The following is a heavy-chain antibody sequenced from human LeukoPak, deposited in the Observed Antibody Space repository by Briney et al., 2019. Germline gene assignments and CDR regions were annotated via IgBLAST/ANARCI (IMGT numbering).Heavy chain of an antibody. D-gene: IGHD6-19*01. Sequence: GGSLRLSCAASGFTFSSYSMTWVRQAPGKGLEWVSSISSSSSYIYYADSVKGRFTISRDNAKNSLYLQMNSLRAEDTAVYYCARDTGRNNQWRDFDYWGQGTLVTVSS. CDR3: ARDTGRNNQWRDFDY. V-gene: IGHV3-21*01. CDR2: ISSSSSYI. CDR1: GFTFSSYS. J-gene: IGHJ4*02.